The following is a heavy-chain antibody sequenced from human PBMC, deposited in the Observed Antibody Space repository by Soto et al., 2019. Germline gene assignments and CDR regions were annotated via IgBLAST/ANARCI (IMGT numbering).Heavy chain of an antibody. V-gene: IGHV4-31*03. CDR3: ARDPAP. Sequence: QVQLQESGPGLVKPSETLSLTCTVSGGSITRGGYYWSWIRQHPGKGLEWIGYIYNSGSTYYNPSLKTRITICVHTSKNQFSLKLTSVYAADTAVYYCARDPAPWCQGTLVTVSS. CDR1: GGSITRGGYY. J-gene: IGHJ5*02. CDR2: IYNSGST.